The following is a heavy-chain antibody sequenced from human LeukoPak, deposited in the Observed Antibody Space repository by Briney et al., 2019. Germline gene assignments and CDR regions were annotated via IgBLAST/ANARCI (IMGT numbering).Heavy chain of an antibody. Sequence: SETLSLTCTVSGGSISSYYWTWIRQPAGKGLDWIGRIYTSGSTGYNPSLKSRVTMSLDTSKNQFSLKLSSVTAADTAVYYCATSELLWFGGVNSGFDYWGQGTLVTVSS. D-gene: IGHD3-10*01. CDR2: IYTSGST. CDR3: ATSELLWFGGVNSGFDY. CDR1: GGSISSYY. V-gene: IGHV4-4*07. J-gene: IGHJ4*02.